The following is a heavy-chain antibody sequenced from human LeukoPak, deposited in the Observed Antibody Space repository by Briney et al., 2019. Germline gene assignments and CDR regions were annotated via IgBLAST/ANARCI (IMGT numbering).Heavy chain of an antibody. CDR1: GYTLTELS. CDR3: ARVSGSYYYYYGMDV. J-gene: IGHJ6*02. D-gene: IGHD1-26*01. V-gene: IGHV1-8*01. Sequence: ASVKVSCKVSGYTLTELSMHWVRQATGQGLEWMGWMNPNSGNTGYAQKFQGRVTMTRNTSISTAYMELSSLRSEDTAVYYCARVSGSYYYYYGMDVWGQGTTVTVSS. CDR2: MNPNSGNT.